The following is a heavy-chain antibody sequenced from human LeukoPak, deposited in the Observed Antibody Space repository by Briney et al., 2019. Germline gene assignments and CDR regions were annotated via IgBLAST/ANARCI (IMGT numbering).Heavy chain of an antibody. V-gene: IGHV4-38-2*02. J-gene: IGHJ4*02. Sequence: SETLSPTCTVSGYSISSGYYWGWIRQPPGKGLEWIGSIYHSGSTYYNPSLKSRVTISVDTSKNQFSLKLSSVTAADTAVYYCAMGGYYDSSGYSPFDYWGQGTLVIVSS. CDR1: GYSISSGYY. CDR3: AMGGYYDSSGYSPFDY. D-gene: IGHD3-22*01. CDR2: IYHSGST.